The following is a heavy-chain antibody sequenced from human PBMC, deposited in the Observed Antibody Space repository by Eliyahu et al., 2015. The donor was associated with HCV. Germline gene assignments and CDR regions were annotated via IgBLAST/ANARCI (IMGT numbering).Heavy chain of an antibody. CDR2: IVYDGNNK. CDR1: GFTFSNYG. D-gene: IGHD3-10*01. Sequence: QVHLVESGGGVVQPGRSLRLSCAASGFTFSNYGMHWVRQAPGKGLEWVAVIVYDGNNKXYADSVKGRFTISRDNSKNTLYLQMNSLRAEDTAVYYCSKDWGRGWGFADFWGQGTLVTVSA. CDR3: SKDWGRGWGFADF. J-gene: IGHJ4*02. V-gene: IGHV3-33*06.